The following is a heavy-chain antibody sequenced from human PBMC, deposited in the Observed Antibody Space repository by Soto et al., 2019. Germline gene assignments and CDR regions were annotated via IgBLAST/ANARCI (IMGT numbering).Heavy chain of an antibody. J-gene: IGHJ6*02. V-gene: IGHV3-30-3*01. CDR2: ISCDGSNK. CDR3: ARAIAVAGTYYYYGMDV. Sequence: GGSLRLSCAASGFTFSSYAMHWVRQAPGKGLEWVAVISCDGSNKYYADSVKGRFTISRDNSKNTLYLQMNSLRAEDTAVYYCARAIAVAGTYYYYGMDVWGQGTTVTVSS. D-gene: IGHD6-19*01. CDR1: GFTFSSYA.